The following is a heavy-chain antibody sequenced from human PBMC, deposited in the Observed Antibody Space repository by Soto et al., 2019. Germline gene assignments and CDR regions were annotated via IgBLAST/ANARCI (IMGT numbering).Heavy chain of an antibody. V-gene: IGHV1-18*01. CDR2: ISAHNGNT. CDR1: GYAFTPYG. Sequence: QVHLVQSGAEVKKPGASVKVSCKGSGYAFTPYGITWVRQAPGQGLEWMGWISAHNGNTNYAQKRHGTDTVTRDTCTSTAYMDLRSLRSDDTAVYYCAGGRYGDYWGQGVLVTVSS. J-gene: IGHJ4*02. D-gene: IGHD1-1*01. CDR3: AGGRYGDY.